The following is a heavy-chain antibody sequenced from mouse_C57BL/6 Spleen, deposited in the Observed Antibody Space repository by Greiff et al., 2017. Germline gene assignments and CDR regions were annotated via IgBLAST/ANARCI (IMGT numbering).Heavy chain of an antibody. D-gene: IGHD2-4*01. CDR3: AKTDDYDLYWYVDV. J-gene: IGHJ1*03. Sequence: VKLVESGPGLVQPSQSLSITCTVSGFSLTSYGVHWVRQSPGKGLEWLGVIWRGGSTDYNAAFMSRLSITKDNSKSQVFFKMNSLQADDTAIYYCAKTDDYDLYWYVDVWGTGTTVTVSS. V-gene: IGHV2-5*01. CDR2: IWRGGST. CDR1: GFSLTSYG.